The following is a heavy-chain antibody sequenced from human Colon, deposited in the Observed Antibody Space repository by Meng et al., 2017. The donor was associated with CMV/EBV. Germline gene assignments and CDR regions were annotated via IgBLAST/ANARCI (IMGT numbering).Heavy chain of an antibody. V-gene: IGHV1-2*02. CDR1: GYTFTANH. CDR2: IYPQDGGT. J-gene: IGHJ4*02. CDR3: VRESWYFDF. Sequence: QGQLVQSWTEVKKPGASVKVSCKTSGYTFTANHLHWVRQAPGQGLEWMGWIYPQDGGTYFAQKFQDRVTLTRDTSITTAYMELSSLTSDDTAIYYCVRESWYFDFWGEGTLVTVSS. D-gene: IGHD6-13*01.